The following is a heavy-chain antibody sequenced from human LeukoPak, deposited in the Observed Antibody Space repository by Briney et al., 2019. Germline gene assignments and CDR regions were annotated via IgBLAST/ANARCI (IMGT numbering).Heavy chain of an antibody. Sequence: GASVKVSCKASGYTFTSHYMHWVRQAPGQGLEWMGIINPSGGNTNYAQKFQGRVTMTRDTSTSTAYMELSSLRSEDTAVYYCARGRTGSYYDSSGYFDYWGQGTLVTVSS. D-gene: IGHD3-22*01. CDR2: INPSGGNT. CDR3: ARGRTGSYYDSSGYFDY. V-gene: IGHV1-46*01. CDR1: GYTFTSHY. J-gene: IGHJ4*02.